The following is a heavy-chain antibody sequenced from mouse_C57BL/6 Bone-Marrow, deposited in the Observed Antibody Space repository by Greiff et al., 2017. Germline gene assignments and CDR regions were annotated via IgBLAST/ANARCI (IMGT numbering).Heavy chain of an antibody. J-gene: IGHJ1*03. D-gene: IGHD1-1*01. CDR1: GFTFSSYA. V-gene: IGHV5-9-1*02. CDR2: ISSGGDYI. CDR3: TRGPITTVVDWYFDV. Sequence: EVQRVASGEGLVKPGGSLKLSCAASGFTFSSYAMSWVRQTPEKRLEWVAYISSGGDYIYYADTVKGRFTISRDNARNTLYLQMSSLKSEDTAMYYCTRGPITTVVDWYFDVWGTGTTVTVSS.